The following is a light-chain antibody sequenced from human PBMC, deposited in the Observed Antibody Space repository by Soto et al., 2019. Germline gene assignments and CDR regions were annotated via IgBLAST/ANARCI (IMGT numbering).Light chain of an antibody. V-gene: IGKV3-20*01. CDR2: GAI. CDR3: QQYHSPPLT. CDR1: QNIRSNY. Sequence: DIVLRQSPGTLSLSPGQRATLSCRASQNIRSNYIAWFQQKPGQPPRLLIYGAINRATGIPARFSGSGSGTEFTLTISSLGPEDFVVYYCQQYHSPPLTFGPGTKVDIK. J-gene: IGKJ1*01.